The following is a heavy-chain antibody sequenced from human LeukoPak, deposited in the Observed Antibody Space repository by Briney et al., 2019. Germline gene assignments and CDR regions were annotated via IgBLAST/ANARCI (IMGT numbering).Heavy chain of an antibody. D-gene: IGHD3-10*01. Sequence: SETLSLTCAVYGGSFSGYYWSWIRQPPGKGLEWIGEINHSGSTNYNPSLKSRVTISVDTSKNQFSLKLSSVTAADTAVYYCARGRRMVRVFDYWGQGTLVTVSS. CDR2: INHSGST. CDR1: GGSFSGYY. CDR3: ARGRRMVRVFDY. V-gene: IGHV4-34*01. J-gene: IGHJ4*02.